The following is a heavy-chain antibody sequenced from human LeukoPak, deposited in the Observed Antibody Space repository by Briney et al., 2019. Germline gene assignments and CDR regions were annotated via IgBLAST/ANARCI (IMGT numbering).Heavy chain of an antibody. V-gene: IGHV3-7*01. D-gene: IGHD4-17*01. CDR3: ARVPTPHGDYLGYYYGMDV. CDR2: IKQDGREK. J-gene: IGHJ6*02. CDR1: GFTFSSYW. Sequence: GGSLRLSCVPSGFTFSSYWMSWVRQAPGKGLEWVANIKQDGREKYYVGSVKGRFIISRDNAKNSLYMQMNSLRAEDTAVYYCARVPTPHGDYLGYYYGMDVWGQGTTVTVSS.